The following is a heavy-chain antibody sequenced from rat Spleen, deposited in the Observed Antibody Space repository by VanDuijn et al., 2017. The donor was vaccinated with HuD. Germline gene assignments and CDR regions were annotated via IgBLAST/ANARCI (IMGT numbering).Heavy chain of an antibody. Sequence: EVQLVESGGGLVQPGRSLKLSCAASGFAFNDHFMAWVRQAPTKGLEWVATISTGGGNTYYRDSVKGRFPISRDNAKSTLYLQMDSLRSEDTATYYCARDSPFDYWGQGVMVTVSS. V-gene: IGHV5-25*01. CDR1: GFAFNDHF. J-gene: IGHJ2*01. CDR3: ARDSPFDY. CDR2: ISTGGGNT.